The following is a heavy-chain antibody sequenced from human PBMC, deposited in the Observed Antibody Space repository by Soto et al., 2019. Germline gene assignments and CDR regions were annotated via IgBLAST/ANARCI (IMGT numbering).Heavy chain of an antibody. V-gene: IGHV1-3*01. D-gene: IGHD1-26*01. Sequence: ASVKVSCKASGNTVPNYAIHWVRQAPGQRLEWMGWINAGNGNTKYSQKFQGRVTITRDTSASTAYMELSSLRSEDTAVYYCASFRYNGYYGMDVWGQGTTVTVSS. CDR2: INAGNGNT. CDR1: GNTVPNYA. J-gene: IGHJ6*02. CDR3: ASFRYNGYYGMDV.